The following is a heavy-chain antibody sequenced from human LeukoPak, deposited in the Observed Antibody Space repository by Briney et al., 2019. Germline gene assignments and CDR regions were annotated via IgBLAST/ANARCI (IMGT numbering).Heavy chain of an antibody. CDR1: GASISSTNW. V-gene: IGHV4-4*02. D-gene: IGHD2-2*01. CDR2: MHHSGRT. Sequence: SETLSLTCAISGASISSTNWWIWVRQPPGKGLEWIGEMHHSGRTNYNPSLKSRITISVDKSKNQVFLRLNSVAAADTALYYCARAQEGCSRASCYLGPWGQGTLVTVSS. J-gene: IGHJ5*02. CDR3: ARAQEGCSRASCYLGP.